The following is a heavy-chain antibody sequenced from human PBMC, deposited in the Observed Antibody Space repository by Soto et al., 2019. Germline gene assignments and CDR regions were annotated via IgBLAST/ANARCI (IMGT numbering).Heavy chain of an antibody. V-gene: IGHV3-21*01. D-gene: IGHD3-22*01. CDR2: ISSSSSYI. CDR3: ARENYYYDSSGQVIDY. CDR1: GFTFSSYS. J-gene: IGHJ4*02. Sequence: GGSLRLSCAASGFTFSSYSMNWVRQAPGKGLEWVSSISSSSSYIYYADSVKGRFTISRDNAENSLYLQMNSLRAEDTAVYYCARENYYYDSSGQVIDYWGQGTLVTVSS.